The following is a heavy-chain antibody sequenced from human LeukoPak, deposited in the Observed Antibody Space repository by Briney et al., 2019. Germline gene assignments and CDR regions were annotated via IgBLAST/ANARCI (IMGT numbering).Heavy chain of an antibody. CDR3: ARQGSSRWYLQPGPFDY. CDR1: GGSISSSSYY. V-gene: IGHV4-39*01. CDR2: IYYSGST. Sequence: SETLSLTCTVSGGSISSSSYYWGWIRQPPGKGLEWIGSIYYSGSTYYNPSLKSRVTISVDTSKNQFSLKLSSVTAADTAVYYCARQGSSRWYLQPGPFDYWGQGTLVTVSS. D-gene: IGHD6-13*01. J-gene: IGHJ4*02.